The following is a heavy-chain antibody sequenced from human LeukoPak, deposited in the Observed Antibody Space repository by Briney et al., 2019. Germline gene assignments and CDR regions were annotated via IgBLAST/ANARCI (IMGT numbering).Heavy chain of an antibody. V-gene: IGHV3-23*01. J-gene: IGHJ4*02. CDR2: ISGLAGST. CDR3: AKDGILGYCSSTSCPLDY. Sequence: GGSLRLFCAASGFTFDRFAMSWVRQAPGKGLEWVSAISGLAGSTYYADSVKGRFIISRDNSKNTLYLQMNSLRAEDTAVYYCAKDGILGYCSSTSCPLDYWGQGTLVTVSS. CDR1: GFTFDRFA. D-gene: IGHD2-2*01.